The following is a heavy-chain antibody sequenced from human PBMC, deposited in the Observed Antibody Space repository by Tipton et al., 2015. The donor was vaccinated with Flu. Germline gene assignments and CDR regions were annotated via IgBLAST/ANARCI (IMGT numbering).Heavy chain of an antibody. CDR1: GFTFSRYA. Sequence: SLRLSCTASGFTFSRYAMSWVRQAPGKGLEWVSAIGGGGATTYFADSVKGRFTISRDNIRDTLYLQMNSLRAEDTAIYYCARVIPEFVAGLSYWGQGTQVSVSS. V-gene: IGHV3-23*01. CDR2: IGGGGATT. CDR3: ARVIPEFVAGLSY. J-gene: IGHJ4*02. D-gene: IGHD6-19*01.